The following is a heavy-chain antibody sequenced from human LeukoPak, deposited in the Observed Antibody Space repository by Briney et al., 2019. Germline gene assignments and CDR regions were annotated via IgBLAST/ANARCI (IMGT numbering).Heavy chain of an antibody. V-gene: IGHV1-24*01. D-gene: IGHD6-6*01. CDR1: GYTLTELS. Sequence: ASVKVSCKVSGYTLTELSMHWVRQAPGKGLEWMGGFDPEDGGTTYAQKFQGRVPMTEDTSTDTAYMELSSLRSEDTAVYYCATDSSSSDRAYYYYGMDVWGQGTTVTVSS. CDR2: FDPEDGGT. J-gene: IGHJ6*02. CDR3: ATDSSSSDRAYYYYGMDV.